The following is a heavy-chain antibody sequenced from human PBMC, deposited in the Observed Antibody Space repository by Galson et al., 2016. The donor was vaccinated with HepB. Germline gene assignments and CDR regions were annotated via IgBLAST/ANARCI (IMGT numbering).Heavy chain of an antibody. Sequence: QSGAEVKKSGESLKISCQLSGDNIYNNWIGWVRQVPGKGLEWMAIIYLRDSDTRYSPSFEGQVTISVDKSITTAYLQWNSLKASDSATYYCASPWMKDEYFNYWGQGTLVTVSS. J-gene: IGHJ4*02. D-gene: IGHD3-16*01. V-gene: IGHV5-51*03. CDR2: IYLRDSDT. CDR3: ASPWMKDEYFNY. CDR1: GDNIYNNW.